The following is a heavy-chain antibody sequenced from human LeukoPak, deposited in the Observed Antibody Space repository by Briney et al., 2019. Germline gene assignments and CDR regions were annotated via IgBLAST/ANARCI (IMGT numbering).Heavy chain of an antibody. V-gene: IGHV3-74*01. Sequence: PGGSLRLSCAASGFTFSSYWMHWVRQAPGKGVEWVARVRGDGGTTSYADSVKGRFTISRDNAKNTLYLQMNSLRAEDTAIYYCVRDRYFDWSGAFDIWGQGTMVTVSS. J-gene: IGHJ3*02. CDR2: VRGDGGTT. CDR1: GFTFSSYW. D-gene: IGHD3-9*01. CDR3: VRDRYFDWSGAFDI.